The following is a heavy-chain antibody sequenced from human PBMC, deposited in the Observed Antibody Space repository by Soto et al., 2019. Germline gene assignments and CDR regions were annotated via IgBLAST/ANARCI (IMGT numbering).Heavy chain of an antibody. CDR1: GFAFSSYG. CDR2: ISNDASNK. Sequence: QVQLVESGGGVVQPGRSLRLSCAASGFAFSSYGMDWVRQAPSKRLKWVAVISNDASNKYYVDSVKGRFTISRDNSKNTLYLQMNSLRAEDTAVYYCAKVGRHYDILTGYHDYYGMDVWGQGTTVTVSS. V-gene: IGHV3-30*18. CDR3: AKVGRHYDILTGYHDYYGMDV. J-gene: IGHJ6*02. D-gene: IGHD3-9*01.